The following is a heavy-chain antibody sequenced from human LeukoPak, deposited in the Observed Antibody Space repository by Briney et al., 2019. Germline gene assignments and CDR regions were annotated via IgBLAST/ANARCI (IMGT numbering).Heavy chain of an antibody. Sequence: SQSLSLTCTVSGGSISSGDSYWSWISQPPRNGLEWIGYIYFSGITYYNPSLKSRFTISVDTSKNQFSLKLSSVTAADTAVYYCARVASSGRAFDIWGQGTMVTVSS. CDR2: IYFSGIT. CDR3: ARVASSGRAFDI. J-gene: IGHJ3*02. D-gene: IGHD1-14*01. V-gene: IGHV4-30-4*01. CDR1: GGSISSGDSY.